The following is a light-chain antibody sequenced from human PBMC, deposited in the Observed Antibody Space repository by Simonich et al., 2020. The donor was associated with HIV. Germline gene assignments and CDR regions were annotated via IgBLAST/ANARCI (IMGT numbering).Light chain of an antibody. J-gene: IGKJ4*01. CDR3: QQFYSSPIT. V-gene: IGKV4-1*01. CDR1: QSVLYSSNNKNY. CDR2: WAS. Sequence: DIVMTQSPDSLAVSLGERATINCKPSQSVLYSSNNKNYLAWFQQKPGQPPKLLIYWASTRDSGVPDRFSGSGSGTDFTLTISGLQAEDVAVYYCQQFYSSPITFGGGTRVEIK.